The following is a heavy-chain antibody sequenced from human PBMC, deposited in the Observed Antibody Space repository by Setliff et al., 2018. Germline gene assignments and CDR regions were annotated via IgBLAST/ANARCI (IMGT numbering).Heavy chain of an antibody. CDR1: GYNFITFG. J-gene: IGHJ1*01. CDR2: ISPYNGDA. D-gene: IGHD4-17*01. Sequence: ASVKVSCKTSGYNFITFGVNWVRQVPGQGFEWMGWISPYNGDADYAQKFQGRVTLTTDTSTGTAYMELRALSSDDTAVYYCVRDAGWQYDDYAGVYFPHWGQGTLVTVSS. V-gene: IGHV1-18*01. CDR3: VRDAGWQYDDYAGVYFPH.